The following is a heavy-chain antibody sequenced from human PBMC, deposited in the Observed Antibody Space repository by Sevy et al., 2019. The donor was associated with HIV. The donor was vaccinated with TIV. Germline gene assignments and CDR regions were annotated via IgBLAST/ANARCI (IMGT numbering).Heavy chain of an antibody. CDR2: ISSSSGSI. CDR1: GCTFSNYN. J-gene: IGHJ6*02. Sequence: GGSLRLSCAASGCTFSNYNMTWVRQAPGKGLEWVSFISSSSGSIYYANSLKGRFTISRDNAKNSLYLQMNSLRAEDTAVYYCARDRDTIVNNKYYYYGMDVWGQGTTVTVSS. V-gene: IGHV3-21*01. D-gene: IGHD3-22*01. CDR3: ARDRDTIVNNKYYYYGMDV.